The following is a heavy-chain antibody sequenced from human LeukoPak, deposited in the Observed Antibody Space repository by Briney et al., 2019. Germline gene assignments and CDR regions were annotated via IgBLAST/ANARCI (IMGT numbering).Heavy chain of an antibody. V-gene: IGHV3-30-3*01. CDR3: ARELGYYFDY. CDR2: ISYDGSNK. CDR1: GFTFSSYA. Sequence: AGGSLRLSCAASGFTFSSYAMHWVRQAPGKGLEWVAVISYDGSNKYYADSVKGRFTISRDNSKNTLYLQMNSLRAEDTAVYYCARELGYYFDYWGQGTLVTVSS. J-gene: IGHJ4*02.